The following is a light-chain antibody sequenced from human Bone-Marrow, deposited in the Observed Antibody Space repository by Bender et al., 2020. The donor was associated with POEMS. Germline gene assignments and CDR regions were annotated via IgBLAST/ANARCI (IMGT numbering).Light chain of an antibody. V-gene: IGLV2-14*01. CDR1: SSDVGDYKY. J-gene: IGLJ3*02. Sequence: QSALTQPASVSGSPGQSITISCTGSSSDVGDYKYVSWYQQHPGKAPKLMIYEAIQRPSGVFIRFSGSKSGNTASLTISGLQAEDEAHYYCQSYDNSLSGSVFGGGTKLTVL. CDR3: QSYDNSLSGSV. CDR2: EAI.